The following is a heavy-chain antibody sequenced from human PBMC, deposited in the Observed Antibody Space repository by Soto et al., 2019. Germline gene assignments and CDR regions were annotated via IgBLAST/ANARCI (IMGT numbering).Heavy chain of an antibody. CDR3: ARWNGYGDS. D-gene: IGHD1-1*01. CDR1: GFSISTYG. V-gene: IGHV3-23*01. Sequence: PGGSLRLSCAASGFSISTYGVTWVRQAPGKGLEWVSGFSGSSGNTYYADSVKGRFTISRDNSKNTVYLQMNSLRAEDTAVYYCARWNGYGDSWGQGTLVTVSS. CDR2: FSGSSGNT. J-gene: IGHJ4*02.